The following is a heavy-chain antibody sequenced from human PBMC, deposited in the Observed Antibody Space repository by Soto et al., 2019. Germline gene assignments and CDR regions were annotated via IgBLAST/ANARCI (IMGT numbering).Heavy chain of an antibody. D-gene: IGHD3-10*02. CDR2: IIPIFGTA. J-gene: IGHJ5*01. V-gene: IGHV1-69*01. CDR3: ARVETKYYVREWFDP. Sequence: QVQLVQSGAEVKKPGSSVKVSCTASGGTFSSYAISWVRRAPGQGLEWMGGIIPIFGTANYAQKFQGRVMITADESTRTAYMELSSLRSEDTAVYYCARVETKYYVREWFDPLGQGTLVTVAS. CDR1: GGTFSSYA.